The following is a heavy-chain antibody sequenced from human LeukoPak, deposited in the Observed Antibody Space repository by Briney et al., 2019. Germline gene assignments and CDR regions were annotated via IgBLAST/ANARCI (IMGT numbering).Heavy chain of an antibody. CDR3: ARGRSGSYSYPSRFDP. CDR1: GGSFSGYY. CDR2: INHSGST. V-gene: IGHV4-34*01. J-gene: IGHJ5*02. D-gene: IGHD3-10*01. Sequence: SETLSLTCAVYGGSFSGYYWSWIRQPPGKGLEWIGEINHSGSTNYHPSLKSRVTISVGTSKNQFSLKLSSVTAADTAVYYCARGRSGSYSYPSRFDPWGQGTLVTVSS.